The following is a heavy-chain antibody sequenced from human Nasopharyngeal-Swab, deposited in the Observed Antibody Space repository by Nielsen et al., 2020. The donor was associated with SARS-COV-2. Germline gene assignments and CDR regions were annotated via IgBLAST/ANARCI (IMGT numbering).Heavy chain of an antibody. J-gene: IGHJ4*02. Sequence: GGSLRLSCAASGFTFSSYWMHWVRQAPGKGLVWVSRINSDGSSTSYADSVKGRFTISRDNAKNTLYLQMNSLRAEDTAVYYCASRNWNYPYYFDYWGQGTLVTVS. V-gene: IGHV3-74*01. CDR2: INSDGSST. CDR3: ASRNWNYPYYFDY. CDR1: GFTFSSYW. D-gene: IGHD1-7*01.